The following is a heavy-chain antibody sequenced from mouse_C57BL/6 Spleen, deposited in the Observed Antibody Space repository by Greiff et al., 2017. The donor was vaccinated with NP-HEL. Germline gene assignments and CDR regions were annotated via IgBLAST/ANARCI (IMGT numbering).Heavy chain of an antibody. CDR2: IYPGSGST. CDR3: VTTVVATDWYFDV. CDR1: GYTFTSYW. V-gene: IGHV1-55*01. Sequence: QVQLQQSGAELVKPGASVKMSCKASGYTFTSYWITWVKQRPGQGLEWIGDIYPGSGSTNYNEKFKSKATLTVDTSSSTAYMQLSSLTSEDSAVYYCVTTVVATDWYFDVWGTGTTVTVSS. D-gene: IGHD1-1*01. J-gene: IGHJ1*03.